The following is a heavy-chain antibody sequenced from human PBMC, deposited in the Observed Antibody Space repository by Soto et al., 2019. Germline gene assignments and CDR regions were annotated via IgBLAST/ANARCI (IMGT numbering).Heavy chain of an antibody. CDR3: AHGSGWLSDY. V-gene: IGHV2-5*01. Sequence: QITLKESGPPLLKPTQTLTLTCTFSGFSLSSFAVGVNWIRQPPGKAPEWLALIYWNDDNHYSPSLRNRLTVTKDTSKNQVVLTMTNVDPVETATYYCAHGSGWLSDYWGQGTLVTVSS. CDR2: IYWNDDN. J-gene: IGHJ4*02. CDR1: GFSLSSFAVG. D-gene: IGHD6-19*01.